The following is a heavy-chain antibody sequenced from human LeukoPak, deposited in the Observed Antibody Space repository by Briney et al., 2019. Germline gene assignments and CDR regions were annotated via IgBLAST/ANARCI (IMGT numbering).Heavy chain of an antibody. V-gene: IGHV3-48*02. Sequence: GGSLRLSCAASGFTFSSYAMNWVRQAPGKGLEWVAYISSSSSTVYYADSVKGRLTISRDNAKNSLYLQMNSLRDEDTAVYHCARDEAGVDVTMMVTGGIDYWGQGTLVTVSS. D-gene: IGHD3-22*01. CDR1: GFTFSSYA. CDR3: ARDEAGVDVTMMVTGGIDY. CDR2: ISSSSSTV. J-gene: IGHJ4*02.